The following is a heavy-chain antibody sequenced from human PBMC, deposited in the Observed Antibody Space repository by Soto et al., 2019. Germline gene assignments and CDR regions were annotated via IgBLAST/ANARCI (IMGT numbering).Heavy chain of an antibody. J-gene: IGHJ4*02. CDR1: GGCISRYY. CDR2: IYYSGST. CDR3: ARDAYYGSGSYYSRDYYFDY. D-gene: IGHD3-10*01. Sequence: SETLSLTCTVSGGCISRYYWNWFRQPPGKGLEWIGYIYYSGSTNYNPSLKSRVTISVDTSKNQFSLKLSSVTAADTAVYYCARDAYYGSGSYYSRDYYFDYWGQGTLVTVSS. V-gene: IGHV4-59*01.